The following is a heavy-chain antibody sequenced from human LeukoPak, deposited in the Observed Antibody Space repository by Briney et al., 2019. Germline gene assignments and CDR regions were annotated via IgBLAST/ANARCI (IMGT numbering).Heavy chain of an antibody. Sequence: PGGSLSLSCAASGFTVSSNYMSWVRQAPGKGLEWVSVMYSGGSTYYADSVKGRFTISRDNSKNTLYLQMNSLRAEDKAVYYCVRGASYFDYWGQGTLVTVSS. D-gene: IGHD1-26*01. CDR2: MYSGGST. J-gene: IGHJ4*02. V-gene: IGHV3-53*03. CDR1: GFTVSSNY. CDR3: VRGASYFDY.